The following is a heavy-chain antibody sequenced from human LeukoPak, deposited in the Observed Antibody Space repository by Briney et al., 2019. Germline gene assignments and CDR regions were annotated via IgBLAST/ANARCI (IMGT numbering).Heavy chain of an antibody. D-gene: IGHD4-11*01. V-gene: IGHV3-53*01. Sequence: PGGSLRLSCAASGFTVSSNYMSWARQAPGKGLEWVSVIYSGGSTYYADSVKGRFTISRDNSKDTLYLQMNSLRAEDTAVYYCARNSNYYMDVWGKGTTVTVSS. J-gene: IGHJ6*03. CDR3: ARNSNYYMDV. CDR2: IYSGGST. CDR1: GFTVSSNY.